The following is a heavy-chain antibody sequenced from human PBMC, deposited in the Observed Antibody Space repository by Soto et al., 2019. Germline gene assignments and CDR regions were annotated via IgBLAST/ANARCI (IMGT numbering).Heavy chain of an antibody. V-gene: IGHV3-72*01. Sequence: EVQLVESGGGLVQPGGSLRLSCAASGFAFSNYFIDWVRQAPGKGLEWVGRVRNSVRGYTTEDAASVKGRFTISRDDTNNSVYVQMDSLWTAETAVYYCVRDRSWSFESWGQGTLVTVSS. CDR3: VRDRSWSFES. J-gene: IGHJ4*02. D-gene: IGHD3-10*01. CDR1: GFAFSNYF. CDR2: VRNSVRGYTT.